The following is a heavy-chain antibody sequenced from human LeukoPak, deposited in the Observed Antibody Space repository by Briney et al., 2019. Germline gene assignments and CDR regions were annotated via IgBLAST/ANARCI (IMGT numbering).Heavy chain of an antibody. CDR1: GGSISSSSYY. V-gene: IGHV4-39*01. CDR2: IYYSGST. J-gene: IGHJ5*02. CDR3: ARHVAQFWFDP. Sequence: SETLSLTCTVSGGSISSSSYYWGWIRQPPGKGLEWIGSIYYSGSTYYNPSLKSRVTISVDTSKNQFSLKLSSVTAADTAVYYCARHVAQFWFDPWGQGTLVTVSS.